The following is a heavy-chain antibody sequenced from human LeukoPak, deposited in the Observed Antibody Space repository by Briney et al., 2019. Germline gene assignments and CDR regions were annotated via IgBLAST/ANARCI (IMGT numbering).Heavy chain of an antibody. V-gene: IGHV3-23*01. CDR3: AKAQLVVVPARGGEDY. J-gene: IGHJ4*02. CDR1: GFTFSSYA. D-gene: IGHD2-2*01. Sequence: HAGGSLRLSCAASGFTFSSYAMSWVRQAPGKGLEWVSAISGSGGSTYYADSVKGRFTISRDNSKNTLYLQMNSLRAEDTAVYYCAKAQLVVVPARGGEDYWGQGTLVTVSS. CDR2: ISGSGGST.